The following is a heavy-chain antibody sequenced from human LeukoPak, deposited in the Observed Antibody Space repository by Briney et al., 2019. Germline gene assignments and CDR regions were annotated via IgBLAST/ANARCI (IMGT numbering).Heavy chain of an antibody. Sequence: GESLKISCKGSGYSFTSYWIGWVRQMPGKGLEWMGITYPGDSDTRYSPSFQGQVTISADKSISTAYLQWSSLKASDTAMYYCARRGLDYGVPRYWFDPWGQGTLVTVSS. CDR1: GYSFTSYW. CDR3: ARRGLDYGVPRYWFDP. CDR2: TYPGDSDT. V-gene: IGHV5-51*01. J-gene: IGHJ5*02. D-gene: IGHD4-17*01.